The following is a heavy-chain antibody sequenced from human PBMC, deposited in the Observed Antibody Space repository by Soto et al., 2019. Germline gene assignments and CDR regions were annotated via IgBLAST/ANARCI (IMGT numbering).Heavy chain of an antibody. CDR1: SDSISSGEYY. CDR3: ARRYYFDSSGYADALDV. J-gene: IGHJ3*01. D-gene: IGHD3-22*01. V-gene: IGHV4-30-4*01. Sequence: QVHLQESGPGLVKPSQTLSLTCTVSSDSISSGEYYWAWIRQPPGKGLEWIGYVFYKGNTYYNPSLKSRLSIDVDTAKSQFSLRLSSVTAADTAVYYCARRYYFDSSGYADALDVWGQGTNVIVSS. CDR2: VFYKGNT.